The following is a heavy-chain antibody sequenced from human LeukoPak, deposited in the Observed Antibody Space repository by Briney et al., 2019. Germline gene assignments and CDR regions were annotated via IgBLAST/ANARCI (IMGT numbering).Heavy chain of an antibody. CDR2: INQDGSEK. J-gene: IGHJ6*03. Sequence: PGGSLRLSCAASGFSLSGHWMTWVRQAPGKGLEWVANINQDGSEKFYVDSVKGRFTISRDNAKNSLFLQTDTLTGEDTAVYYCARAVSGQVAAYYYYYMDVWGKGTTVAVSS. CDR3: ARAVSGQVAAYYYYYMDV. V-gene: IGHV3-7*01. D-gene: IGHD2-15*01. CDR1: GFSLSGHW.